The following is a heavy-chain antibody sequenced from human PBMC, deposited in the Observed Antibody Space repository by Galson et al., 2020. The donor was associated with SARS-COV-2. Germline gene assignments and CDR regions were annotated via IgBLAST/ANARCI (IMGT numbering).Heavy chain of an antibody. J-gene: IGHJ4*02. CDR1: GGSFSGYY. D-gene: IGHD3-3*01. CDR3: ARTYYDFWSGKTVDY. V-gene: IGHV4-34*01. CDR2: INHSGST. Sequence: SETLSLTCAVYGGSFSGYYWSWIRQPPGKGLEWIGEINHSGSTNYNPSLKSRVTISVDTSKNQFSLKLSSVTAADTAVYYCARTYYDFWSGKTVDYWGQGTLVTVSS.